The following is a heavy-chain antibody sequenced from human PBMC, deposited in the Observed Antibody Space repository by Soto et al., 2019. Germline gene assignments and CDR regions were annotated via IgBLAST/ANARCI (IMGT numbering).Heavy chain of an antibody. V-gene: IGHV3-30-3*01. Sequence: QVQVVESGGGVVQPGRSLRLSCAASGFTFNNYAMHWFRQAPGKGLEWVAVTSYDGNSEYYADFVKGRFTISRGNSKNTLYLQMNSLRADDTAVYYCASIGGYNSDYWGQGTLGTVSS. D-gene: IGHD5-12*01. CDR2: TSYDGNSE. CDR3: ASIGGYNSDY. J-gene: IGHJ4*02. CDR1: GFTFNNYA.